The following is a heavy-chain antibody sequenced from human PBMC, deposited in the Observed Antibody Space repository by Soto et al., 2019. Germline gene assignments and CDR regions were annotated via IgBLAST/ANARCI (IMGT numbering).Heavy chain of an antibody. CDR2: IDSSGRYI. J-gene: IGHJ4*02. D-gene: IGHD2-2*01. Sequence: EVQLVESGGGLVKPGGSPRLSCVASGPIFSSYGMNWLRQAPGKGLEWVSSIDSSGRYIYYADSLQGRFTISRDNAKNSMYLQMNSLRVEDTARYFCARDESAGSSTSDWGQGTLVTVSS. CDR1: GPIFSSYG. CDR3: ARDESAGSSTSD. V-gene: IGHV3-21*01.